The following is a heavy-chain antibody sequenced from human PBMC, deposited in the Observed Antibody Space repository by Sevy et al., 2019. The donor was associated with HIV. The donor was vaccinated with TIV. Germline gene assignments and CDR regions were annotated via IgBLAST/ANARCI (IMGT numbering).Heavy chain of an antibody. CDR2: ISAYNGNT. Sequence: ASVKVSCKASGYTFTSHGISWVRQAPGQGLEWMGWISAYNGNTNYAQKLQGRVTMTTDTSTGTAYMELRSLRSDDTAVYYCARDLGGYGGNSIDYWGQGTLVTVSS. D-gene: IGHD2-21*02. V-gene: IGHV1-18*01. J-gene: IGHJ4*02. CDR1: GYTFTSHG. CDR3: ARDLGGYGGNSIDY.